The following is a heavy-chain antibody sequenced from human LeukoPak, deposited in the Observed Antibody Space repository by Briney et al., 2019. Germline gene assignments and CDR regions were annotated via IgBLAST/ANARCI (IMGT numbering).Heavy chain of an antibody. CDR2: SGSAAST. V-gene: IGHV3-23*01. Sequence: GGSLRLSCAASGFTFSNYAMTWVRQAPGKGLEWVSLSGSAASTYYADSVKGRFTISRDNAKNSLFLQVSSLRAEDTAVYYCTTSDINYRPFDNWGQGTLVTVSS. J-gene: IGHJ4*02. CDR1: GFTFSNYA. CDR3: TTSDINYRPFDN. D-gene: IGHD4-11*01.